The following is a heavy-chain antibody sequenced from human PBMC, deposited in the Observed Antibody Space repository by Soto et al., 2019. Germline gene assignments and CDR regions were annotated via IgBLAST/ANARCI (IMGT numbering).Heavy chain of an antibody. D-gene: IGHD6-19*01. CDR2: ITSKAYRGTT. Sequence: EVQLVESGGDLVQPGRSLRLSCTASGFTFGDYAMSWFRQAPGKGLEWVGFITSKAYRGTTEYAASVKGRFTISRDDSKSIAYLQMNSLKTEDTAVYYCTRNPRGVAAPFDSWGQGTLVTVSS. J-gene: IGHJ4*02. V-gene: IGHV3-49*03. CDR1: GFTFGDYA. CDR3: TRNPRGVAAPFDS.